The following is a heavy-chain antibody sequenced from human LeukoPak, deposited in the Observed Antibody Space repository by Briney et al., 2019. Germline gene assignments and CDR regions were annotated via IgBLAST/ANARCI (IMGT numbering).Heavy chain of an antibody. CDR3: ARDAESDTGDFLYFDY. Sequence: SETLSLTCSVSGGSTGSDYWSWIRQPPGKGLEWIAYVYYSGSSYSNPSLKSRVTISVDTPKNQFSLKVTSVTVADTAVYYCARDAESDTGDFLYFDYWGQGTLVTVSS. V-gene: IGHV4-59*12. D-gene: IGHD4-17*01. CDR1: GGSTGSDY. CDR2: VYYSGSS. J-gene: IGHJ4*02.